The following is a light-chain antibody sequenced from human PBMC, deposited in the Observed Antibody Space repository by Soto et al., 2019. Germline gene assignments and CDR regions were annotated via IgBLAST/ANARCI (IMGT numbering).Light chain of an antibody. J-gene: IGLJ3*02. V-gene: IGLV2-14*03. CDR1: SSDIGGYNY. CDR2: DVT. CDR3: SSYTSSSTRV. Sequence: QSALTQPASVSGSPGQSITISCTGTSSDIGGYNYVSWYQQYPGKVPRVVIYDVTNRPSGVSNRFSGSKSGNPASLTISGLQAEDEADYYCSSYTSSSTRVFGGGTKVTVL.